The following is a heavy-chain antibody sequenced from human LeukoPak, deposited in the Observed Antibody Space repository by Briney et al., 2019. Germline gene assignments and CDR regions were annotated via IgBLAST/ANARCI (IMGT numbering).Heavy chain of an antibody. V-gene: IGHV3-20*04. Sequence: GGTLRLSCAASGFTFDDYGMSWVRQAPGKGVEWVSGINWNGGSTVYADSVKGGFTISRDNAKNSLYLQMNSLRAEDTALYYCARYYDSSGYYYYYYYMDVWGKGTTVTVSS. D-gene: IGHD3-22*01. J-gene: IGHJ6*03. CDR3: ARYYDSSGYYYYYYYMDV. CDR2: INWNGGST. CDR1: GFTFDDYG.